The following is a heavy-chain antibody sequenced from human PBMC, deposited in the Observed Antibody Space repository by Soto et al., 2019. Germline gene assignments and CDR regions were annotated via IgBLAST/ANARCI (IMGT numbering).Heavy chain of an antibody. D-gene: IGHD3-10*01. CDR1: GFTFSSYA. J-gene: IGHJ4*02. V-gene: IGHV3-23*01. CDR2: ISGSGGST. Sequence: EVQLLESGGGLVQPGGSLRLSCAASGFTFSSYAMSWVRQAPGKGLEWVSAISGSGGSTYYADSLKGRFTISRDNSKXXLXXXXXXXXXXXXXXXXCAKXXXXXXSWFEFDYWGQGTLVTVSS. CDR3: AKXXXXXXSWFEFDY.